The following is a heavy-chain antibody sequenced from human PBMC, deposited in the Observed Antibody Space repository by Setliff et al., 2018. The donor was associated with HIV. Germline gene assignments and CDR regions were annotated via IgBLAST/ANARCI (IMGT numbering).Heavy chain of an antibody. CDR1: GYTFTSYA. Sequence: ASVKVSCKASGYTFTSYAMNWVRQAPGQGLEWMGWINTHTGNPTYAQDFTGRFVFSLDTSVSTAYLQISSLKAEDTAMYYCARGCNGGNCYHGSGWFDPWGQGTPVTAPQ. V-gene: IGHV7-4-1*02. D-gene: IGHD2-15*01. J-gene: IGHJ5*02. CDR3: ARGCNGGNCYHGSGWFDP. CDR2: INTHTGNP.